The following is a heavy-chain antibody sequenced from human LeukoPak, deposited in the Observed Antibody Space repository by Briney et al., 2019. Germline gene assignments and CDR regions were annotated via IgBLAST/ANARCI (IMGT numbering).Heavy chain of an antibody. J-gene: IGHJ5*02. CDR3: ARGRRSGSYYNRFDP. CDR1: GYTFTSYG. Sequence: ASVKVSCKASGYTFTSYGISWVRQAPGQGLEWMGWISAYNGNTNYAQKPQGRVTMTTDTSTSTAYMELRSLRSDDTAVYYCARGRRSGSYYNRFDPWGQGTLVTVSS. CDR2: ISAYNGNT. D-gene: IGHD1-26*01. V-gene: IGHV1-18*01.